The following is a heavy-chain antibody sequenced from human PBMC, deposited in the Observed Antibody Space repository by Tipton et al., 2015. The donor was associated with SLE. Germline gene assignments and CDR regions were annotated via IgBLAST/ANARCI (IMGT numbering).Heavy chain of an antibody. CDR3: ASGTGDYFDY. J-gene: IGHJ4*02. CDR1: GGSISSHY. D-gene: IGHD7-27*01. CDR2: IYYSGGT. V-gene: IGHV4-59*11. Sequence: TLSLTCTVSGGSISSHYWSWIRQPPGKGLEWIGYIYYSGGTNYNPSLNSRVTISVDTSKNQFSLKLSSVTAADTAVYYCASGTGDYFDYWGQGTLVTVSS.